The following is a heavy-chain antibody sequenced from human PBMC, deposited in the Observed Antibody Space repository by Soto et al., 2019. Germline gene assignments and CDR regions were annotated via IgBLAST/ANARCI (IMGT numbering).Heavy chain of an antibody. CDR2: ISYSGST. CDR1: GGSVSSGGYY. Sequence: QVQLQESGPGLVKPSQTLSLTCTVSGGSVSSGGYYWSWIRQHPGKGLEWLGYISYSGSTYYNPSLKSRATISVDTSKNQFSLKLSSVTAADTAVYYCARALPSSYSYGMDVWGQGTTVTVSS. CDR3: ARALPSSYSYGMDV. V-gene: IGHV4-31*03. J-gene: IGHJ6*02.